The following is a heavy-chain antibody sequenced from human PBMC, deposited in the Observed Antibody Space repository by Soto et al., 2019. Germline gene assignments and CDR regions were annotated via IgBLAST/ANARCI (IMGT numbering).Heavy chain of an antibody. V-gene: IGHV4-59*08. Sequence: QVQLQESGPGLVKPSETLSLTCTVSGGSISSYYWSWIRQPPGKGLEWIGYIYYSGSTNYNPSLKSRVTISVDTSKNQFALKLSSVTAADTAVYYCARRYGHAFDFWGQGTRVPVSS. CDR1: GGSISSYY. J-gene: IGHJ3*01. CDR3: ARRYGHAFDF. CDR2: IYYSGST. D-gene: IGHD4-17*01.